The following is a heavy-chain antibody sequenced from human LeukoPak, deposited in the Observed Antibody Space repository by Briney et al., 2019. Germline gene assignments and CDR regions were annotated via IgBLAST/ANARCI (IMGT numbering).Heavy chain of an antibody. Sequence: PGGSLRLSCAASGFTFSSYGMSWVRQAPGKGLEWVSYISSSSSTIYYADSVKGRFTISRDNAKNSLYLQMNSLRAEDTAVYYCARDLTTVTTPPWGQGTLVTVSS. CDR3: ARDLTTVTTPP. CDR1: GFTFSSYG. D-gene: IGHD4-17*01. V-gene: IGHV3-48*01. J-gene: IGHJ5*02. CDR2: ISSSSSTI.